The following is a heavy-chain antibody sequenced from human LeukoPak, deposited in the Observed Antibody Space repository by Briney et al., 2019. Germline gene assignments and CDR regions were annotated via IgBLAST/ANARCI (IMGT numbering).Heavy chain of an antibody. CDR3: ARGGYYYDSSGYSHLPDY. J-gene: IGHJ4*02. Sequence: SVKVSCEASGGTFSSYAFSWVRQAPGQGLEWMGGIIPIVGTTNYAQMFQGRVTIAADESTSTAYMELSSLRSEDTAVYYCARGGYYYDSSGYSHLPDYWGQGTLVTVSA. V-gene: IGHV1-69*13. D-gene: IGHD3-22*01. CDR1: GGTFSSYA. CDR2: IIPIVGTT.